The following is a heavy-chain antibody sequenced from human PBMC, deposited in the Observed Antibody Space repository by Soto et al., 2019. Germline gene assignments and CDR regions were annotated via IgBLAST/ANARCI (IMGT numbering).Heavy chain of an antibody. CDR3: ATSTVAYWYFDL. V-gene: IGHV3-30*03. J-gene: IGHJ2*01. Sequence: QVQLVESGGGVVQPGRSLRLSCAASGFTFSSYGMHWVRQAPGKGLEWVAVISDDGSNKYYADSVKGRFTISRDNSKNTLYLQMNSLRAEDTAVYYCATSTVAYWYFDLWGRGTLVTVSS. CDR1: GFTFSSYG. CDR2: ISDDGSNK. D-gene: IGHD4-17*01.